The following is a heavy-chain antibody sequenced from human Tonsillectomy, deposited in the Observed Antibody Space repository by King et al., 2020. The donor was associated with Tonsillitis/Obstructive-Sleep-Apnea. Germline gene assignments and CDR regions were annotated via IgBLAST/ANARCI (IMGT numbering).Heavy chain of an antibody. Sequence: VQLVESGGGGVQPGRSLRLSCAASGFTFSSYSLHWVRQAPGKGLEWVAIISYDGSYEYYADSVKGRFTISRDNSKNTLYLQMSSLRAEDTAVYYCARDHDPYDNSGPGDYWGQGTLVTVSS. V-gene: IGHV3-30*04. D-gene: IGHD3-22*01. J-gene: IGHJ4*02. CDR3: ARDHDPYDNSGPGDY. CDR2: ISYDGSYE. CDR1: GFTFSSYS.